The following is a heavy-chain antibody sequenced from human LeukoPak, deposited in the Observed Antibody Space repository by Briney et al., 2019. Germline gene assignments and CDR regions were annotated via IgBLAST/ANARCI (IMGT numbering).Heavy chain of an antibody. CDR2: IYYSGST. V-gene: IGHV4-31*03. J-gene: IGHJ3*02. Sequence: SETLSLTCTVSGVSISSGGYYWSWIRQHPGKGLEWIGYIYYSGSTYYNPSLKSRVTISVDTSKNQFSLKLSSVTAADTAVYYCASGSAMIVVVPDIWGQGTMVTVSS. CDR1: GVSISSGGYY. CDR3: ASGSAMIVVVPDI. D-gene: IGHD3-22*01.